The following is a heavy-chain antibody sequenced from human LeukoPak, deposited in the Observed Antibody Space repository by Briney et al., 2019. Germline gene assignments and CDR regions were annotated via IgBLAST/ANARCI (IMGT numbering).Heavy chain of an antibody. CDR3: AREHIAGGATGYFYY. D-gene: IGHD6-13*01. Sequence: SVKVSCKASGGTFSSYAISWVRQAPGQGLEWMGGIIPIFGTANYAQKFQGRVTITTDESTSTAYMELSSLRSEDTAVYYCAREHIAGGATGYFYYWGQGTRVTVSS. V-gene: IGHV1-69*05. J-gene: IGHJ4*02. CDR2: IIPIFGTA. CDR1: GGTFSSYA.